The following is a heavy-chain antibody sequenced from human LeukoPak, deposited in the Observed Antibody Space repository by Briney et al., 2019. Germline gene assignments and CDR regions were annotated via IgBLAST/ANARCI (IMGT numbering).Heavy chain of an antibody. Sequence: GGSLRLSCAASGFTFSSYSMNWVRQAPGKGLEWVSSISSSSSYIYYADSVKGRFTISRDNAKNSLYLQMNSLRAEDTAVYYCARDKNYYDSSGRRKVTDYWGQGTLVTVSS. CDR1: GFTFSSYS. D-gene: IGHD3-22*01. CDR3: ARDKNYYDSSGRRKVTDY. J-gene: IGHJ4*02. CDR2: ISSSSSYI. V-gene: IGHV3-21*01.